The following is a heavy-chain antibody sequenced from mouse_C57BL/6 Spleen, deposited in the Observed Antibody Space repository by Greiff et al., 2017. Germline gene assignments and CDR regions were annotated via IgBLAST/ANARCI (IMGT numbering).Heavy chain of an antibody. CDR2: ISSGSSTI. V-gene: IGHV5-17*01. J-gene: IGHJ1*03. CDR3: ARSPTGWYFDV. CDR1: GFTFSDYG. Sequence: DVKLVESGGGLVKPGGSLKLSCAASGFTFSDYGMHWVRQAPEKGLEWVAYISSGSSTIYYADTVKGRVTISRDNAKNTLFLQMTSLRSEDTAMYYCARSPTGWYFDVWGTGTTVTVSS. D-gene: IGHD4-1*02.